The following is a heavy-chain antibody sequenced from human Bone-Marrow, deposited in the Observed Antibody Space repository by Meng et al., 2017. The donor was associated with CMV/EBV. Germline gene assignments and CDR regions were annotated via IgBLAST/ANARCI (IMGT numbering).Heavy chain of an antibody. CDR1: GYSISSGYY. D-gene: IGHD3-3*01. V-gene: IGHV4-38-2*02. CDR2: IYYSGST. J-gene: IGHJ4*02. Sequence: SETLSLTCSVSGYSISSGYYWGWIRQPPAKGLEWIGSIYYSGSTYYNTSLKSRVTISVDTSKNQFSPKLSSVTAADTAVYYCASITIFGKYVDYWGQGTLVTVSS. CDR3: ASITIFGKYVDY.